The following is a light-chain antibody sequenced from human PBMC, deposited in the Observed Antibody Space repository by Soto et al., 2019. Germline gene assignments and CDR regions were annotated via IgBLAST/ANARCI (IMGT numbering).Light chain of an antibody. CDR3: QQYNNWPRT. Sequence: EIVMTQYPATLSVSPGERATLSCRTSQSVSSNLAWYQLRPGQVPRLLIYGVSTRATGIPARFSGSGSGTEFTLTISSLQSEDFGVYYCQQYNNWPRTFGQGTNLEIK. J-gene: IGKJ2*01. CDR1: QSVSSN. V-gene: IGKV3-15*01. CDR2: GVS.